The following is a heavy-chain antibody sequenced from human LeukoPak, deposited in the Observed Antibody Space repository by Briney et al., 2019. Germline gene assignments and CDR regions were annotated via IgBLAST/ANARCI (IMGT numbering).Heavy chain of an antibody. Sequence: PSETLSLTCTVSGGSISSYFWSWIRQPPGKGLEWIGYIYYTGTTSYNPSLNSRVTISVDTSKSQFSLKLSSVTAADTAVYYCARDRSSAYGSGYSLDYWGQGTLVTVSS. CDR3: ARDRSSAYGSGYSLDY. V-gene: IGHV4-59*01. CDR1: GGSISSYF. D-gene: IGHD3-10*01. J-gene: IGHJ4*02. CDR2: IYYTGTT.